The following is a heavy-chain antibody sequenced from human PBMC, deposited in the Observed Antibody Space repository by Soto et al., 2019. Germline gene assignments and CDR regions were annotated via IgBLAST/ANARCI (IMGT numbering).Heavy chain of an antibody. CDR3: ARSDYDEDTGTCEI. D-gene: IGHD5-12*01. J-gene: IGHJ4*02. CDR2: ISGKNGNT. Sequence: ASVKVSCKASGYKFSDFGITWVRQAPGQGLEWMGWISGKNGNTNYAQKVQGRVTLTADTSTGTAYMEMRALTSDDTGIYYCARSDYDEDTGTCEIWGQGTPGTVS. V-gene: IGHV1-18*04. CDR1: GYKFSDFG.